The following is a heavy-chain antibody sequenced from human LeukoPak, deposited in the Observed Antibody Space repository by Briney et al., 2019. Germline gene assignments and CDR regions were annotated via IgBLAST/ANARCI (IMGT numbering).Heavy chain of an antibody. D-gene: IGHD3-22*01. CDR1: GGSISSGGYY. Sequence: SETLSLTCTVSGGSISSGGYYWSWIRQHAGKGLEWIGYIYYSGSTYYNPSLKSRVTISVDTSKNQFSLKLSSVTAADTAVYYCARAHYYDSSFTRSYFDYWGQGTLVTVSS. J-gene: IGHJ4*02. CDR3: ARAHYYDSSFTRSYFDY. V-gene: IGHV4-31*03. CDR2: IYYSGST.